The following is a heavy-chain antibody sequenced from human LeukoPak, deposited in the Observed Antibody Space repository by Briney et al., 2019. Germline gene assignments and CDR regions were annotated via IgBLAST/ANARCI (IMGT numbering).Heavy chain of an antibody. J-gene: IGHJ5*02. CDR1: GFPFSSHA. D-gene: IGHD2-15*01. CDR2: VSNGKT. V-gene: IGHV3-23*01. CDR3: VREAGYCAPVCVKTNWFDP. Sequence: GGSLRLSCAASGFPFSSHAMSWVRQPPGKGLEWVAAVSNGKTYYADSVRGRFAISRDDSTNTVYLHMNSLRDEDTALYHCVREAGYCAPVCVKTNWFDPWGQGTLVTVSS.